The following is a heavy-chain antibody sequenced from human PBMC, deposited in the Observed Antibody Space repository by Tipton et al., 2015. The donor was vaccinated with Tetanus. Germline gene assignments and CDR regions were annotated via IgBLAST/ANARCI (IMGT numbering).Heavy chain of an antibody. CDR1: GYTFSGYY. Sequence: QLVQSGAEVKKPGASVKVSCKASGYTFSGYYMHWVRQAPGQGLEWMGWINPNSGGTNYAQKFKGRVTMTSETSISTAYMELSSLTSDDTAVYYCVREGAAAGDYWGQGTLVTVSS. J-gene: IGHJ4*02. CDR2: INPNSGGT. D-gene: IGHD6-13*01. V-gene: IGHV1-2*02. CDR3: VREGAAAGDY.